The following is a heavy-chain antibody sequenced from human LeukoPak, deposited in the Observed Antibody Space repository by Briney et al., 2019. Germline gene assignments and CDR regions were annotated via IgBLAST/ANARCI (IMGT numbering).Heavy chain of an antibody. V-gene: IGHV3-7*04. CDR2: IKQDGSQT. J-gene: IGHJ4*02. CDR1: GFTFSTYW. Sequence: GGSLRLSRAASGFTFSTYWMSWVRQAPGKGLEWVANIKQDGSQTYYVDSVRGRFTISRDNAKNSLYLQMNSLTAEDTAVYYCARLYCSGATCYANLDYWGQGTLVAVSS. D-gene: IGHD2-15*01. CDR3: ARLYCSGATCYANLDY.